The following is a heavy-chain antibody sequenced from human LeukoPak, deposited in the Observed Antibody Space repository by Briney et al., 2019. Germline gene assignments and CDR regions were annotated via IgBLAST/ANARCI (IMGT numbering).Heavy chain of an antibody. CDR1: GGSINSYY. V-gene: IGHV4-59*01. Sequence: SETLSFTCTVSGGSINSYYWSWIRQPPGKGLEWSGYIFYSGTTNYNPSLESRVTISVDTSKNQFSLKMSSVTAADTAVYYCARSVVPAANRDAFNLWGQGTMVTVSS. D-gene: IGHD2-2*01. CDR2: IFYSGTT. CDR3: ARSVVPAANRDAFNL. J-gene: IGHJ3*01.